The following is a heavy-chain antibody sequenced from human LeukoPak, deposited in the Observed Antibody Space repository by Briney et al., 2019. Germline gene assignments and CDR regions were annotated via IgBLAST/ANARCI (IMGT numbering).Heavy chain of an antibody. D-gene: IGHD3-16*01. J-gene: IGHJ4*02. CDR2: ISARGDRT. Sequence: GGSPRLSCVASGFTFGTYAMSWVRQAAGKGLEWVSPISARGDRTYYADSVKGRFTISRDNSKNTLYVQMNSLRVEDTAAYFCVKEMSGYAYGDYWGQGALVTVSS. CDR1: GFTFGTYA. V-gene: IGHV3-23*01. CDR3: VKEMSGYAYGDY.